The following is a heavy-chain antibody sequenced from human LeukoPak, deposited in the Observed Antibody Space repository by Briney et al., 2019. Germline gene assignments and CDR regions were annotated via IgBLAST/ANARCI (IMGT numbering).Heavy chain of an antibody. J-gene: IGHJ4*02. CDR3: ARGNPYSRGWSYDY. V-gene: IGHV4-59*11. Sequence: PSETLSLTCTVSGGSISSHYWSWIRQPPGKGLEWIGYIFYSGSTNYNPSLKSRVTISVDTSKNQFSLKLSSVTAADTAVYYCARGNPYSRGWSYDYWGQGTLVTVSS. CDR2: IFYSGST. D-gene: IGHD6-19*01. CDR1: GGSISSHY.